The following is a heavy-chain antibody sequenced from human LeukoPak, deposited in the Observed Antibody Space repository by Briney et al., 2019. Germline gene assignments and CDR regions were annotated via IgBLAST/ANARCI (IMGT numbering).Heavy chain of an antibody. V-gene: IGHV3-23*01. CDR2: MSASGGST. J-gene: IGHJ3*02. CDR3: ARDKGYDFWSAYLDAFDI. Sequence: GGSLRLSCVASGFTFSSYPMSWVRQAPGKGLEWVSRMSASGGSTNYADSVKGRFAISKDNSKNSLYLQMNSLRAEDTAVYYCARDKGYDFWSAYLDAFDIWGQGTMVTVSS. CDR1: GFTFSSYP. D-gene: IGHD3-3*01.